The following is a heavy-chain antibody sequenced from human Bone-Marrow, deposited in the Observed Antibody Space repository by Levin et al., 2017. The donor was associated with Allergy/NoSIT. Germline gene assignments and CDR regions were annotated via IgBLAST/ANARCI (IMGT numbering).Heavy chain of an antibody. Sequence: QTLSLTCTFSGFSLSTSGMRVSWIRQPPGKALEWLARIDWDDDKFYSTSLKTRLTISKDTSKNQVVLTMTNMDPVDTATYYCARTVSSSTEGNWFDPWGQGTLVTVSS. J-gene: IGHJ5*02. CDR1: GFSLSTSGMR. CDR3: ARTVSSSTEGNWFDP. CDR2: IDWDDDK. D-gene: IGHD6-6*01. V-gene: IGHV2-70*04.